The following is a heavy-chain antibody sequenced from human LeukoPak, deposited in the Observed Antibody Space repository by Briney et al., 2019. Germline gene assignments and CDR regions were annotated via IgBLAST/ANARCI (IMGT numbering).Heavy chain of an antibody. CDR2: IYYSGST. J-gene: IGHJ6*03. Sequence: SETLSLTCTVSGGSISTNSYYWGWIRQPPGKGLKWIGSIYYSGSTYYNPSLRSRVTISVNTSKNQFSLKLSSVTAADTAVYYCARGVATRLTNRAYYYYYYYMDVWGKGTTVTVSS. V-gene: IGHV4-39*01. CDR3: ARGVATRLTNRAYYYYYYYMDV. D-gene: IGHD1-1*01. CDR1: GGSISTNSYY.